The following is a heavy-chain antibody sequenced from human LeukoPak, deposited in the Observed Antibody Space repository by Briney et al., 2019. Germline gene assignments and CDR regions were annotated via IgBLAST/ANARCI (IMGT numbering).Heavy chain of an antibody. D-gene: IGHD3-22*01. Sequence: GESLKISCKASGYTFTNYWIAWVRQMPGKGLEWMGIIHPDDLDTRYSPSLQGQVTFSADKSINTAYLQWSSLRASDTAIYYCARSLMGGSSGFLQPRHWGQGTLVTVSS. J-gene: IGHJ1*01. V-gene: IGHV5-51*01. CDR1: GYTFTNYW. CDR2: IHPDDLDT. CDR3: ARSLMGGSSGFLQPRH.